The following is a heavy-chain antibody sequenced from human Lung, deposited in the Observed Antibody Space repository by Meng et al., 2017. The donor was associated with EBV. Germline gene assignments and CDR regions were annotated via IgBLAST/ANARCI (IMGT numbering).Heavy chain of an antibody. Sequence: QLQLRQWGAGLLKPSETLPLTCAVYGGSFSGNYWSWIRQPPGKGLEWIGEINYSGIPNYNPSLKSRVPISVHTSKSQFSLSLNSVTAADTAVYYCARGGTSSAPFDYWGQGTLVTVSS. J-gene: IGHJ4*02. CDR1: GGSFSGNY. CDR2: INYSGIP. V-gene: IGHV4-34*01. CDR3: ARGGTSSAPFDY. D-gene: IGHD2-2*01.